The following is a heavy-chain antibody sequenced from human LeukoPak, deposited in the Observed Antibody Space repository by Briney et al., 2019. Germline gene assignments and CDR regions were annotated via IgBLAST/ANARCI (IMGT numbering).Heavy chain of an antibody. CDR3: ARISGLGAREYLDH. D-gene: IGHD1-14*01. Sequence: TGGSLRLSCAASGFTFSSYNMDWVRQAPGKGLEWVSYVSASGSATYYGDSVKGRFTISRDNAKNSVYMQMNSLRDEDTAVYYCARISGLGAREYLDHWGQGTLVTVSS. CDR2: VSASGSAT. J-gene: IGHJ4*02. V-gene: IGHV3-48*02. CDR1: GFTFSSYN.